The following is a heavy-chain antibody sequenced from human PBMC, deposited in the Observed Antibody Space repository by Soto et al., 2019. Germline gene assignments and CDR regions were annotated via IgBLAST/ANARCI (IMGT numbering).Heavy chain of an antibody. V-gene: IGHV3-30*18. CDR2: ISFDGNDK. CDR1: GFTFNNYG. CDR3: AKGSMSAHQFLDH. D-gene: IGHD6-6*01. J-gene: IGHJ4*01. Sequence: QVQLVESGGGVVQPGRSLRLSCAASGFTFNNYGMHWVRQAPGKGLEWVTTISFDGNDKYYEDSVKGRFTISRDNSKNTLDLQMNGLRVEDTAVYYCAKGSMSAHQFLDHWGHGTLVTVSS.